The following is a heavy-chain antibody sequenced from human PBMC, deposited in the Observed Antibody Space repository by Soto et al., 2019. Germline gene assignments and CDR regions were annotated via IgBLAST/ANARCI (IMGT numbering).Heavy chain of an antibody. D-gene: IGHD5-18*01. J-gene: IGHJ4*02. Sequence: PSETLSLTCAVYGGSFSGYYWSWIRQPPGKGLEWIASFFIGGNTYYNPSLKSRVTISVDTSKNQFSMKLSSVTAADTAVYYCARRYGSCFDYWGQGTLVTVSS. CDR3: ARRYGSCFDY. V-gene: IGHV4-34*12. CDR1: GGSFSGYY. CDR2: FFIGGNT.